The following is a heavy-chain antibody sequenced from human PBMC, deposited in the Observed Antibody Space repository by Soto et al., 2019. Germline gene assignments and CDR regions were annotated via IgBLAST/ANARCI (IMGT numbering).Heavy chain of an antibody. D-gene: IGHD2-8*01. Sequence: QGQLVQSGPEAKKPGASVKVSCKASGYTFSRYGISWVRQAPGQGLEWMGWISGYNGDTKYAQKVQGRVTMTIDTSMYTAYMELRSLTSDDTAIYYCAKNGQPPYYYYGMDVWGQGTTVTVSS. J-gene: IGHJ6*02. CDR3: AKNGQPPYYYYGMDV. V-gene: IGHV1-18*01. CDR2: ISGYNGDT. CDR1: GYTFSRYG.